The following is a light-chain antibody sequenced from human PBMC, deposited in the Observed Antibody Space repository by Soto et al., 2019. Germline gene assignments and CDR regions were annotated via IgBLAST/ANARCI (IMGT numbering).Light chain of an antibody. CDR2: DVT. CDR1: SSDVGGYNY. CDR3: CSYAGSYTLA. V-gene: IGLV2-11*01. Sequence: QSALTQPRSVSGSPGQSVTISCTGTSSDVGGYNYVSWHQQLPGKAPKLMIYDVTKRPSGVPDRFSGSKSGNTASLTISGLQAEDEADYYCCSYAGSYTLAFGGGTKLTVL. J-gene: IGLJ2*01.